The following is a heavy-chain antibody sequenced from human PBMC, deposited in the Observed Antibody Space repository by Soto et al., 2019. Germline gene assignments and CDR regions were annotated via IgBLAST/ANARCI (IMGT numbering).Heavy chain of an antibody. CDR1: GGSISSYY. V-gene: IGHV4-59*01. Sequence: PSETLSLTCTVSGGSISSYYWSWIRQPPGKGLEWIGYIYYSGSTNYNPSLKSRVTISVDTSKNQFSLKLSSVTAADTAVYYCARFLDSSGYYYFLFYYCGQGSLVTVSS. CDR3: ARFLDSSGYYYFLFYY. J-gene: IGHJ4*02. D-gene: IGHD3-22*01. CDR2: IYYSGST.